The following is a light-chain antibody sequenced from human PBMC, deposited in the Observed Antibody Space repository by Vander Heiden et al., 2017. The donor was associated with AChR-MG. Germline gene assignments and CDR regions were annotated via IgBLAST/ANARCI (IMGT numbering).Light chain of an antibody. Sequence: HSVLTPPLSVSGAPGRRVTIPCTRRSPNLAAGYGVHWYQQLPGTAPRLLIYGDIYRPSGVPDRFSGSKSGTSATLAITGLQAEDEADYYCQSYDSSMGGSVFGGGTKLTVL. CDR2: GDI. J-gene: IGLJ2*01. CDR1: SPNLAAGYG. CDR3: QSYDSSMGGSV. V-gene: IGLV1-40*01.